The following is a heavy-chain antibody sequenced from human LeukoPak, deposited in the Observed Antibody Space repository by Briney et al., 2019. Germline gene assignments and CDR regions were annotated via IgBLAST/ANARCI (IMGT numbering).Heavy chain of an antibody. D-gene: IGHD2-2*02. V-gene: IGHV3-64*01. CDR2: ISSNGGST. CDR3: ARELVPAAIGYYYYMDV. CDR1: GFTFSSYA. Sequence: PGGSLRLSCAASGFTFSSYAMHWVRQAPGKGLEYVSAISSNGGSTYYANSVKGRFTISRDNSKNTLYLQMGSLRAEDMAVYYCARELVPAAIGYYYYMDVWGKGTTVTVSS. J-gene: IGHJ6*03.